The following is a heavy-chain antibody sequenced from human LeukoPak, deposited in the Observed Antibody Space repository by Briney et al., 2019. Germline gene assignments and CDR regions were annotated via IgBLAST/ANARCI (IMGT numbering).Heavy chain of an antibody. J-gene: IGHJ4*02. CDR3: ARGVYYDSSSHHDY. Sequence: PSETLSLTCAVYGGSFSGYYWSWIRQPPGKGLEWIGEINHSGSTNYNPSLKSRVTISVDTSKNQFSLKLSSVTAADTAVYYCARGVYYDSSSHHDYWGQGTLVTVSS. CDR1: GGSFSGYY. D-gene: IGHD3-22*01. CDR2: INHSGST. V-gene: IGHV4-34*01.